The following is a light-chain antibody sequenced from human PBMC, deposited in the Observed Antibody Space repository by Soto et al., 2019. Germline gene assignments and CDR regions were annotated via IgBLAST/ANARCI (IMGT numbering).Light chain of an antibody. J-gene: IGLJ1*01. Sequence: QSVLTQPASVSGSPGQSITNSCTGTSSDVGGYNFVSWYQQYPGKAPKLMIYDVSNRPSGVSNRFSGSKSGNTASLTISGLQAEDEADYYCSSYSSSSTAEVFGTGTKLTVL. CDR3: SSYSSSSTAEV. CDR1: SSDVGGYNF. V-gene: IGLV2-14*01. CDR2: DVS.